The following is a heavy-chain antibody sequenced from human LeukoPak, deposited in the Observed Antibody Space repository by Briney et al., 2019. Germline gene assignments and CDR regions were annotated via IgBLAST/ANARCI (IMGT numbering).Heavy chain of an antibody. CDR1: GFTFSSYW. Sequence: GGSLRLSCAASGFTFSSYWMSWVRQAPGKGLEWVANIKQDGSEKYYVDSVKGRFTISRDNAKNSLYLQVNSLRAEDTAVYYCARVSYDSSGYYWGPDYWGQGTLVTVSS. CDR2: IKQDGSEK. D-gene: IGHD3-22*01. J-gene: IGHJ4*02. V-gene: IGHV3-7*01. CDR3: ARVSYDSSGYYWGPDY.